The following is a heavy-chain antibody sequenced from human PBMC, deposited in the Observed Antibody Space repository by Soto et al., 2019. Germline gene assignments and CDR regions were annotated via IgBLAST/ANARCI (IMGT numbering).Heavy chain of an antibody. D-gene: IGHD1-26*01. Sequence: EVQLVESGGGLVQPGGSLRLSCAASGFTFSSYSMNWVRQAPGKGLEWVSYISSSSSTIYYADSVKGRFTISRDNAKNTLYLQMNSLRAEDTAVYYCAKDYLRWAQSWGQGTLVTVSS. CDR2: ISSSSSTI. J-gene: IGHJ5*02. CDR3: AKDYLRWAQS. V-gene: IGHV3-48*01. CDR1: GFTFSSYS.